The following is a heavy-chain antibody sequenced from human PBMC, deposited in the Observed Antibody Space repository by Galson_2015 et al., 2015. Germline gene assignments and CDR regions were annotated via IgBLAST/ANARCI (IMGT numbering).Heavy chain of an antibody. CDR3: AREGDSSGWYAFDY. CDR2: ISSNGVST. V-gene: IGHV3-64*01. Sequence: SLRLSCAASGFTFTSAYMSWIRQAPGKGLEYVSGISSNGVSTSYANSVKGRFTISRDNSKNTLYLQMGRLRAEDMAVYYCAREGDSSGWYAFDYWGQGTLVTVSS. CDR1: GFTFTSAY. D-gene: IGHD6-19*01. J-gene: IGHJ4*02.